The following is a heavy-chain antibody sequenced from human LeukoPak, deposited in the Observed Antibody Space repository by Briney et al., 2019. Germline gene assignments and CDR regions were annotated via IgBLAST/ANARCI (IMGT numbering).Heavy chain of an antibody. CDR3: ARDRSYGSGSYSPTDY. J-gene: IGHJ4*02. D-gene: IGHD3-10*01. CDR2: ISYDGSNK. Sequence: PGGSLRLSCAASGFTFSSYAMHWVRQAPGKGLEWVAVISYDGSNKYYADSVKGRFTISRDNSKNTLNLQMNSLRAEDTAVYYCARDRSYGSGSYSPTDYWGQGTLVTVSS. CDR1: GFTFSSYA. V-gene: IGHV3-30*04.